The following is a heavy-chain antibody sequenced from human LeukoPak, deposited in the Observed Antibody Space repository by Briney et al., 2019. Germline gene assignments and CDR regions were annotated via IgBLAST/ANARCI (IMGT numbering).Heavy chain of an antibody. CDR3: AAGYSSGWLFSY. Sequence: SVKVSCKASGFTFTSSAMQWVRQARGQRLEWIGWIVVGSGNTNYAQKFQERVTITRDMSTSTAYMELSSLRSEDTAVYYCAAGYSSGWLFSYWGQGTLVTVSS. V-gene: IGHV1-58*02. J-gene: IGHJ4*02. D-gene: IGHD6-19*01. CDR2: IVVGSGNT. CDR1: GFTFTSSA.